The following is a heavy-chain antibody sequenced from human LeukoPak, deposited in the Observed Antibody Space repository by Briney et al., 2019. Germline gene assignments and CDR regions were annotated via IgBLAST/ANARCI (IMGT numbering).Heavy chain of an antibody. CDR1: GGTFSSYA. J-gene: IGHJ4*02. D-gene: IGHD6-13*01. Sequence: ASVKVSCKASGGTFSSYAISWVRQAPGQGLEWMGGIIPIFGTANYAQKFQGRVTIIADESTSTAYMELSSLRSEDTAVYYCARDLTPPPATGTGGVFDYWGQGTLVTVSS. V-gene: IGHV1-69*13. CDR3: ARDLTPPPATGTGGVFDY. CDR2: IIPIFGTA.